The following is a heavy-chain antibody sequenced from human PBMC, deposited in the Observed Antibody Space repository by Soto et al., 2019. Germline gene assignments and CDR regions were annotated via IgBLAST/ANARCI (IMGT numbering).Heavy chain of an antibody. V-gene: IGHV3-23*01. CDR3: ATEYSDFWRGSYYFDY. CDR1: GFTFSSYS. D-gene: IGHD3-3*01. J-gene: IGHJ4*02. Sequence: QLLESGGALVKPGGSLRLSCVGSGFTFSSYSLSWVRQAPGQGLEWVSGIIAGGSKYYADSVKGRFTISRDNSRNTLYLQMDGLRADDTALYYCATEYSDFWRGSYYFDYWGPGTLVTVSS. CDR2: IIAGGSK.